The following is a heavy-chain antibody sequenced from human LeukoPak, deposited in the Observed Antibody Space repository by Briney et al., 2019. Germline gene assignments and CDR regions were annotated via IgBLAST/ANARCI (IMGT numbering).Heavy chain of an antibody. CDR1: GGTFSSYA. CDR3: ARDFRAYKHAFDI. D-gene: IGHD3-10*01. J-gene: IGHJ3*02. V-gene: IGHV1-69*13. CDR2: IIPIFGTA. Sequence: SVKVSCKASGGTFSSYAISWVRQAPGQGLEWMGGIIPIFGTAIYAQKFQGRVTITADESTSTAYMELSSLRSEDTAVYYCARDFRAYKHAFDIWGQGTMVTVSS.